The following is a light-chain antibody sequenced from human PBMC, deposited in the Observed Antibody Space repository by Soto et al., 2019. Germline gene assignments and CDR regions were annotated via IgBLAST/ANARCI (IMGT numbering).Light chain of an antibody. CDR2: GAS. CDR3: QQYSDWPPWT. Sequence: EVVMTQSPATLSVAPGERATLSCRASQTISNRLAWYQQKPGQAPRLLIYGASTRATGIPARFRGSGSGTEFTLTISSLQSGDFAVYYCQQYSDWPPWTFGQGTKVEIK. CDR1: QTISNR. V-gene: IGKV3-15*01. J-gene: IGKJ1*01.